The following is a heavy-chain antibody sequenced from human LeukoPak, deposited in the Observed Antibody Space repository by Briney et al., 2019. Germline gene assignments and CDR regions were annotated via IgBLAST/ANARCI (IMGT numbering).Heavy chain of an antibody. CDR1: GFTFRSYS. CDR3: ARRSSFDY. J-gene: IGHJ4*02. V-gene: IGHV3-21*01. Sequence: PGGSLRLSCAASGFTFRSYSMNWVRQAPGKGLEWGSSSSSSSSYIYYADSVRGRFTISRDNANNSLYLQMNSLRAEDTAVYYCARRSSFDYWGQGTLVTVSS. CDR2: SSSSSSYI.